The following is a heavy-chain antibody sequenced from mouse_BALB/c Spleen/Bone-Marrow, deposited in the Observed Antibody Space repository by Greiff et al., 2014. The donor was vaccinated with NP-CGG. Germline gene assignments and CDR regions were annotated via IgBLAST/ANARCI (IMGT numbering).Heavy chain of an antibody. CDR2: MNPSNGRT. CDR3: ARDGYY. Sequence: VKLLESGAELVKPGASVKLSCKASGYTSKRKWKKWGKKRQGQGHERIGEMNPSNGRTNYNEKFKSKATLTVDKSSSTAYMQLSSLTSEDSAVYYCARDGYYWGQGTLVTVSA. CDR1: GYTSKRKW. V-gene: IGHV1S81*02. D-gene: IGHD2-3*01. J-gene: IGHJ3*01.